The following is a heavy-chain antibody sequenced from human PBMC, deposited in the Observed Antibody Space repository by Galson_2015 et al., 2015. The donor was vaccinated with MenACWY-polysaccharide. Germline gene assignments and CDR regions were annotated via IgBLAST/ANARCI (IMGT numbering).Heavy chain of an antibody. CDR2: INPSGGST. V-gene: IGHV1-46*01. J-gene: IGHJ6*03. CDR1: GYTFTSYY. D-gene: IGHD6-19*01. CDR3: ARNENGGIAVAGRVYYYYMDV. Sequence: SVKVSCKASGYTFTSYYMHWVRQAPGQGLEWMGIINPSGGSTSYAQKFQGRVTMTRDTSTSTVYMELSSLRSEDTAVYYCARNENGGIAVAGRVYYYYMDVWGKGTTVTVSS.